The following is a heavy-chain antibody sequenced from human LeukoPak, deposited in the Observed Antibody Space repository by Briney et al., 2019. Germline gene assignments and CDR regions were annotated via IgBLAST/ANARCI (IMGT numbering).Heavy chain of an antibody. D-gene: IGHD1-26*01. CDR2: INPSGGST. J-gene: IGHJ6*03. Sequence: ASVKVSCKASGYTFTGYYMHWVRQAPGQGLEWMGIINPSGGSTSYAQKFQGRVTMTRDTSTSTVYMELSSLRSEDTAVYYCARESGSQTYYGDVWGKGTTVTVSS. CDR1: GYTFTGYY. V-gene: IGHV1-46*01. CDR3: ARESGSQTYYGDV.